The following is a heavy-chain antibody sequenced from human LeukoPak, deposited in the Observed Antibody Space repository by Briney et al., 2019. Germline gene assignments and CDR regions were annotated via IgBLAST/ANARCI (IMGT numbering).Heavy chain of an antibody. CDR3: ARDLVVVVAPLAQAGAFHI. CDR1: GYTFTSYY. D-gene: IGHD2-15*01. CDR2: INPSGGRT. Sequence: ASVKVSCKASGYTFTSYYMHWVRQAPGQGLEWMGIINPSGGRTSYAQKFQGRVTMTRDMSTSTVYMELSSLRSEDTAIYYCARDLVVVVAPLAQAGAFHIWGQGTMVTVSS. V-gene: IGHV1-46*01. J-gene: IGHJ3*02.